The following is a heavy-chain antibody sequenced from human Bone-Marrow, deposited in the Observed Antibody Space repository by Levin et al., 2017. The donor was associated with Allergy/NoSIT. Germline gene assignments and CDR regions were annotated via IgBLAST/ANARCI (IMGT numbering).Heavy chain of an antibody. J-gene: IGHJ5*02. CDR2: ISSSGSTI. CDR3: ARDAFEGYSYGYGNNWFDP. CDR1: GFTFSDYY. V-gene: IGHV3-11*01. Sequence: GGSLRLSCAASGFTFSDYYMSWIRQAPGKGLEWVSYISSSGSTIYYADSVKGRFTISRDNAKNSLYLQMNSLRAEDTAVYYCARDAFEGYSYGYGNNWFDPWGQGTLVTVSS. D-gene: IGHD5-18*01.